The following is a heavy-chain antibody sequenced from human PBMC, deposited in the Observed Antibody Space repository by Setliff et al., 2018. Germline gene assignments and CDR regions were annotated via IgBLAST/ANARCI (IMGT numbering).Heavy chain of an antibody. V-gene: IGHV7-4-1*02. D-gene: IGHD3-10*01. J-gene: IGHJ6*03. CDR3: ARGSRFGTIVYRGDYYLDV. CDR2: INTNTGNP. Sequence: GASVKVSCKTSGYTFTTYAINWVRQAPGQGLEWMGWINTNTGNPTYAQDFTGRFVFSLDTSVSTAYLQISSLKAEDTAIYYCARGSRFGTIVYRGDYYLDVWGKGTTVTVSS. CDR1: GYTFTTYA.